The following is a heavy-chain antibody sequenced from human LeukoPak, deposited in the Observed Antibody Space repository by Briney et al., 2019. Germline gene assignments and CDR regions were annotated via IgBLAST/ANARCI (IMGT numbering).Heavy chain of an antibody. Sequence: SETLSLTCTVSGASISGSGYYWGRIRQPPGKGLEWIGSIYHSGSTYYNPSLKSRVTISVDTSKNQFSLKLSSVTAADTAVYYCARDNSGSYPRGYFDYWGQGTLVTVSS. V-gene: IGHV4-39*07. CDR1: GASISGSGYY. J-gene: IGHJ4*02. CDR3: ARDNSGSYPRGYFDY. CDR2: IYHSGST. D-gene: IGHD1-26*01.